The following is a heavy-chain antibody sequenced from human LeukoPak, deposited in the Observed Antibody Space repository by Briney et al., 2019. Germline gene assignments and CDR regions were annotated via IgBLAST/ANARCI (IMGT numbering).Heavy chain of an antibody. CDR2: IRYDGSNK. CDR1: GFTFSSYG. D-gene: IGHD5-18*01. CDR3: AKHRGYQLNWFDP. J-gene: IGHJ5*02. Sequence: GGSLRLSCAASGFTFSSYGMHWVRQAPGKGLEWVAFIRYDGSNKYYADSVKGRFTISRDNSKNTLYLQMNSLRAEDTAVYYCAKHRGYQLNWFDPWGQGTRVTVPS. V-gene: IGHV3-30*02.